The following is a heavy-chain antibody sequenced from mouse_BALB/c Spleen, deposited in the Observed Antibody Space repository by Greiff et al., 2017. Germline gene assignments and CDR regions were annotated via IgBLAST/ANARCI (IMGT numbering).Heavy chain of an antibody. J-gene: IGHJ4*01. V-gene: IGHV2-9*02. D-gene: IGHD1-1*01. CDR2: IWAGGST. CDR1: GFSLTSYG. CDR3: ARDESYYGSTMDY. Sequence: VQRVESGPGLVAPSQSLSITCTVSGFSLTSYGVHWVRQPPGKGLEWLGVIWAGGSTIYNSALMSRLSISKDNSKSQVFLKMNSLQTDDTAMYYCARDESYYGSTMDYWGQGTSVTVSS.